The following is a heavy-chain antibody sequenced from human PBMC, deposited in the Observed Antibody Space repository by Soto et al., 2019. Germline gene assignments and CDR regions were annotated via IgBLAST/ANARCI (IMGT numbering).Heavy chain of an antibody. CDR2: IYHSGST. CDR3: ASQKLDVPAYFDY. Sequence: PSETLSLTCAVSGGSISSSNWWSWVRQPPGKGLEWIGEIYHSGSTNYNPSLKSRVTISVDKSRNQFSLNLASVTAADTAVYYCASQKLDVPAYFDYWGQGVLVTVSS. D-gene: IGHD4-4*01. V-gene: IGHV4-4*02. J-gene: IGHJ4*02. CDR1: GGSISSSNW.